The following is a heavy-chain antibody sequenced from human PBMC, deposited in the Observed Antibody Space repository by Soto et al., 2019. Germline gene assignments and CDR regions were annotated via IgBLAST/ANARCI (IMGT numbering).Heavy chain of an antibody. CDR2: IKSRSDGGTP. CDR1: GFTLSNAW. D-gene: IGHD3-3*01. CDR3: TIYARRIPVCQVQCDS. J-gene: IGHJ4*02. Sequence: EVQLEESGGGPVEPGGSLRLSCAASGFTLSNAWMNWVRHTPGRGLEWVGRIKSRSDGGTPDYGAPVKGRFTISSDDSLNTVYPQKRSLPAEDTGVYHRTIYARRIPVCQVQCDSLGQ. V-gene: IGHV3-15*01.